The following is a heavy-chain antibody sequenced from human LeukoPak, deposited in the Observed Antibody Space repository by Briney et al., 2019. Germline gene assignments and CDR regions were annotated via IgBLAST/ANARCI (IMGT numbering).Heavy chain of an antibody. V-gene: IGHV4-30-2*01. CDR3: TRHKYSGYDPLGLVDY. CDR1: GGSISSGGYY. Sequence: SETLSLTCTVSGGSISSGGYYWSWIRQPPGKGLEWIGYIYHSGSTYYNPSLKSRATISVDRSKDQFSLKLSSVTAADTAVYYCTRHKYSGYDPLGLVDYWGQGTLVTVSS. CDR2: IYHSGST. D-gene: IGHD5-12*01. J-gene: IGHJ4*02.